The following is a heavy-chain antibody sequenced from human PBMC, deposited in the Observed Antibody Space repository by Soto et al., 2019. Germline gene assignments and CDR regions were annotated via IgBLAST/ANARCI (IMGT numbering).Heavy chain of an antibody. CDR3: ARRGSSSWYGY. V-gene: IGHV4-39*01. D-gene: IGHD6-13*01. Sequence: QLQLQESGPGLVKPSETLSLTCTVSGGSISSSSYYWGWIRQPPGKGLEWIGSIYYSGSTYYNPSLKSRVTISVDTSKNQFSLKLSSVTAADTAVCYCARRGSSSWYGYWGQGTLVTVSS. CDR1: GGSISSSSYY. CDR2: IYYSGST. J-gene: IGHJ4*02.